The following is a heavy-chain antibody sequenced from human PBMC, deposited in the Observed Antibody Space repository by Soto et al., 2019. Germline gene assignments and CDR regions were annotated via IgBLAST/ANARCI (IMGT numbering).Heavy chain of an antibody. CDR1: GGSISSSHH. D-gene: IGHD1-20*01. Sequence: QLQLQESGPGLVKSSETLSLTCTVSGGSISSSHHWGWIRQPPGKGLEWIGSVSYSGSPYYSPSFKSRITISVATSKNQFSLRVRSVTATDTAVYFCARHYNTGAFFDYWGQGILVTVSS. V-gene: IGHV4-39*01. J-gene: IGHJ4*02. CDR2: VSYSGSP. CDR3: ARHYNTGAFFDY.